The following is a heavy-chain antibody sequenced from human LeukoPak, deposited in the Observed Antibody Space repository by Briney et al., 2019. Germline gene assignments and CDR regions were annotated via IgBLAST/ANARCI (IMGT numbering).Heavy chain of an antibody. J-gene: IGHJ6*03. CDR3: AKGDFYGPGRDYYYYMDV. D-gene: IGHD3-10*01. CDR2: INDDTP. V-gene: IGHV3-23*01. CDR1: GFSFKTYS. Sequence: GGSLRLSCTTSGFSFKTYSMSWVRQAPGKGLEWVSAINDDTPYYTDSVKGRFTVSRDNSMHTLYLHLNSLRAEDTAIYYCAKGDFYGPGRDYYYYMDVWGKGTTVTISS.